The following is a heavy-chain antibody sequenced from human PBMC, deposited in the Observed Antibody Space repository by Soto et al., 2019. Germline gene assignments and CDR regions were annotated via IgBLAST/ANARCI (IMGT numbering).Heavy chain of an antibody. CDR3: VRQAKLTTVTANVGYYYGLDV. Sequence: GGSLRLSCAASGFTFSTYDMSWVRQAPGKGLEWVSVMSGSGSGTYYADSVKGRFTISRDNSKNTLYLQMNSLRAEDTAVYYCVRQAKLTTVTANVGYYYGLDVWGQGTTVTVSS. V-gene: IGHV3-23*01. D-gene: IGHD4-4*01. J-gene: IGHJ6*02. CDR1: GFTFSTYD. CDR2: MSGSGSGT.